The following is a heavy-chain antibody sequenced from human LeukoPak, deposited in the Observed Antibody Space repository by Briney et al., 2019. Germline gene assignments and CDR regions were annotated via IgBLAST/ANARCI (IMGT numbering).Heavy chain of an antibody. V-gene: IGHV3-21*01. Sequence: GGSLRLSCAASGFTFSSYSMNWVRQVPGKGLEWVSSISGSSTYIDYADSVKGRFTISRDNAKNALYLQMDSPRAEDTAVYYCARDHSSGRYFDFWGQGTLVTVSS. CDR1: GFTFSSYS. D-gene: IGHD3-22*01. J-gene: IGHJ4*02. CDR3: ARDHSSGRYFDF. CDR2: ISGSSTYI.